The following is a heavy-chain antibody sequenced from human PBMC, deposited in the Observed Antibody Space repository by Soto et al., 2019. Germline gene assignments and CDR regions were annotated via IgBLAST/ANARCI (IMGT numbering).Heavy chain of an antibody. Sequence: TFSLTCAISGDSVSSNTASWNWIRQPPSRGLEWLGRTYFRSKWYNDYAVSVKSRIIINPDTSNNQFSLQLNSVTPEDTAVYFCAKGDNLGPKTGYAFDPWGQGXMVTVYS. V-gene: IGHV6-1*01. D-gene: IGHD5-12*01. CDR2: TYFRSKWYN. J-gene: IGHJ5*02. CDR1: GDSVSSNTAS. CDR3: AKGDNLGPKTGYAFDP.